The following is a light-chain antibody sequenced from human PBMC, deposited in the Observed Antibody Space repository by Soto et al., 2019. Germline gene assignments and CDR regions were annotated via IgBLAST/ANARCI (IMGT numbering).Light chain of an antibody. J-gene: IGKJ1*01. CDR2: GAS. Sequence: IVLTQSPGTLSLSPGESTTLSCWASQSVSRYFAWYQQRPGQGPRLLIYGASNRATGIPDRFSGSGSGTHITLTIDRLEREDFALYYCQQYGGSPPTFGQGTKVDIK. CDR3: QQYGGSPPT. V-gene: IGKV3-20*01. CDR1: QSVSRY.